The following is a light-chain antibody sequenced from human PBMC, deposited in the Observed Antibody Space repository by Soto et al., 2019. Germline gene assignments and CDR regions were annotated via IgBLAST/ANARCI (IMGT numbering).Light chain of an antibody. CDR1: SSDVGGYNY. CDR3: SSYAGSIL. J-gene: IGLJ2*01. CDR2: EVS. V-gene: IGLV2-8*01. Sequence: QSALTQHPSASGSPGQSVTISCTGTSSDVGGYNYVSWYQQHPGKAPKLMIYEVSKRPSGVPDRFSGSKSGNTASLTVSGLQAEDEADYYCSSYAGSILFGGGTKLTVL.